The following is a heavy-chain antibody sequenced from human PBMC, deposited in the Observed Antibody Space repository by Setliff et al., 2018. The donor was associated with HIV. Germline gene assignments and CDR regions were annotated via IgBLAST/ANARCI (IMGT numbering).Heavy chain of an antibody. V-gene: IGHV4-34*01. J-gene: IGHJ2*01. CDR1: GGSFIGYH. CDR2: ISHSGTT. CDR3: ARVGRGRLVASGLYFDL. D-gene: IGHD6-19*01. Sequence: ASETLSLTCRVSGGSFIGYHWSWVRQSPTKGLQWIGEISHSGTTKYNPSLKSLFAMSADTSKSEFSLKMTSVTAADTAVYYCARVGRGRLVASGLYFDLWGRGTLVTVSS.